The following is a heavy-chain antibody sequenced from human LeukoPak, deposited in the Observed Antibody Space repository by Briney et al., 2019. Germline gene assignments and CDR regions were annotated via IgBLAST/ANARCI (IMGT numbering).Heavy chain of an antibody. CDR3: ARDGRSPFDY. Sequence: SETLSLTCTVSGGPISSSSYYWGWIRQPPGKGLEWIGSIYYSGSTYYNPSLKSRVTISVDTSKNQFSLKLSSVTAADTAVYYCARDGRSPFDYWGQGTLVTVSS. CDR2: IYYSGST. D-gene: IGHD3-3*01. J-gene: IGHJ4*02. CDR1: GGPISSSSYY. V-gene: IGHV4-39*07.